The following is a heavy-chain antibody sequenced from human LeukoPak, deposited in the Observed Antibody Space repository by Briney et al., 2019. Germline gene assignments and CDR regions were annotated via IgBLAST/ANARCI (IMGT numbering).Heavy chain of an antibody. V-gene: IGHV3-30*02. Sequence: GGSLRLSCAASGFTFSSYGMHWVRQAPGKGLEWVAFIRYDGSNKYYADSVKGRFTISRDNSKNTLYLQMNSLRAEDTAVYYCAKVHRTSRNWFDPWGQGTLVTVSS. D-gene: IGHD2-2*01. CDR1: GFTFSSYG. CDR2: IRYDGSNK. CDR3: AKVHRTSRNWFDP. J-gene: IGHJ5*02.